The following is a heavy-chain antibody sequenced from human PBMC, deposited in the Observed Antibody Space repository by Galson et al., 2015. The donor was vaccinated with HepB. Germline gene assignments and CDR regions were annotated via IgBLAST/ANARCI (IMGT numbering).Heavy chain of an antibody. CDR2: IYPGDSET. CDR3: ARGPDGYCSGGRCYYHYYYMDV. V-gene: IGHV5-51*03. D-gene: IGHD2-15*01. J-gene: IGHJ6*03. Sequence: QSGAEVKKPGESLKISCKGTGYNFPNNWIGWVRQMPGKGLEWMGIIYPGDSETRYSPSFEGQVTISVDKSITTAFLQWSSLKASDTGMYYCARGPDGYCSGGRCYYHYYYMDVWGKGTAVTVSS. CDR1: GYNFPNNW.